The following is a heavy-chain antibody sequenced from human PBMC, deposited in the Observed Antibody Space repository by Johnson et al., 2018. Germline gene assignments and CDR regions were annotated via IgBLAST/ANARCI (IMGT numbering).Heavy chain of an antibody. CDR3: ATTPRGLFDF. J-gene: IGHJ4*02. Sequence: VQLVQSGGGLVTPGGSLRLSCAASGFTFSTYNMNWVRQAPGKGLEWVSSISSSSLYIHYSDSVKGRFTISGYKAKNSLSVQMNSLIDEDTAVYYCATTPRGLFDFWGQGTLVTVSS. D-gene: IGHD1/OR15-1a*01. CDR1: GFTFSTYN. V-gene: IGHV3-21*01. CDR2: ISSSSLYI.